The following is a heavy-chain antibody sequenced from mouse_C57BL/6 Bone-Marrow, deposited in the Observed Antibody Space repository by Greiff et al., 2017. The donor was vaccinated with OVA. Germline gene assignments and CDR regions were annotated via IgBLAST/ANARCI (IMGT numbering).Heavy chain of an antibody. Sequence: VQLQQPGAELVKPGASVKLSCKASGYTFTSYWMQWVKQRPGQGLEWIGEIDPSDSYTNYNQKFKGKATLTVDTSSSTAYMQLSSLTSEDSAVYYCARSHPGADYPYAMDYWGQGTSVTVSS. CDR3: ARSHPGADYPYAMDY. D-gene: IGHD2-4*01. V-gene: IGHV1-50*01. CDR1: GYTFTSYW. J-gene: IGHJ4*01. CDR2: IDPSDSYT.